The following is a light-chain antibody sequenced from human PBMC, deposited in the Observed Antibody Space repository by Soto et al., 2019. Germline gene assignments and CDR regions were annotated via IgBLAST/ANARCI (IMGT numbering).Light chain of an antibody. V-gene: IGKV1-5*03. CDR2: EAS. Sequence: TQSPATLSLSPVETTTLSCRASRSIDTYLAWYQKKPGKAPTLLIYEASILQNGVPSRFSGTESGTELTLTISSLRTDDFANYYCQQYNDYSAWTFGQGTKV. CDR3: QQYNDYSAWT. J-gene: IGKJ1*01. CDR1: RSIDTY.